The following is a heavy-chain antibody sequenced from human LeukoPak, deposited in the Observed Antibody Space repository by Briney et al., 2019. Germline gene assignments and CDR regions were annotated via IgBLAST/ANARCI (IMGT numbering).Heavy chain of an antibody. J-gene: IGHJ5*02. Sequence: GASVKVSCKASGGTFSSYAISWVRQAPGQGLEWMGWISVDNGNTKYAQKFQGRVSTSTDISTNTAYMELRNLRFDDTAVYYCARVVRDGWFDPWGQGTLVTVSS. D-gene: IGHD6-6*01. CDR3: ARVVRDGWFDP. CDR2: ISVDNGNT. CDR1: GGTFSSYA. V-gene: IGHV1-18*01.